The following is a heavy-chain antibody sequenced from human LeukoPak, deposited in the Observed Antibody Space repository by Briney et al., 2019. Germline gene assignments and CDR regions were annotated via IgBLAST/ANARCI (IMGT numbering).Heavy chain of an antibody. V-gene: IGHV3-11*01. J-gene: IGHJ6*02. CDR3: ARDRVGYCSSTSCYNYYYGMDV. Sequence: GGSLRLSCAASGFTFSYYYMSWIRQAPGKGLEWVSYISSSGSTIYYADSVKGRFTISRDNAKNSLYLQMNSLRAEDTAVYYCARDRVGYCSSTSCYNYYYGMDVWGQGTTVTVS. D-gene: IGHD2-2*01. CDR2: ISSSGSTI. CDR1: GFTFSYYY.